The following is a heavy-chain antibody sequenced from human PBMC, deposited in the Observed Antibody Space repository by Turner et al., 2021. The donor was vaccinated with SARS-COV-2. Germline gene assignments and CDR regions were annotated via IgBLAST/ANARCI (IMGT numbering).Heavy chain of an antibody. CDR1: GYTLTELS. CDR2: FDPEDGET. D-gene: IGHD2-21*02. V-gene: IGHV1-24*01. Sequence: QVQLVQSGAEVQKPGASVKVSCKVSGYTLTELSMHWVRQAPGKGLEWMGGFDPEDGETIYAQKFQGRVTMTEDTSTDTAYMELSSLRSEDTALYYCATGYAYCGGDCSIHYWGQGTLVPVSS. J-gene: IGHJ4*02. CDR3: ATGYAYCGGDCSIHY.